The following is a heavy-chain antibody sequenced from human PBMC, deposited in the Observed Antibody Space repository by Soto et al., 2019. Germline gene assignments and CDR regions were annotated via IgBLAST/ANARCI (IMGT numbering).Heavy chain of an antibody. V-gene: IGHV4-59*08. D-gene: IGHD3-16*01. J-gene: IGHJ5*02. Sequence: SETLSLTYTVSGGSISSYYWSWIRQPPGKGLEWIGYIYYSGSTNYNPSLKSRVTISVDTSKNQFSLKLSSVTAADTAVYYCARLGNWFDPWGQGTLVTVSS. CDR1: GGSISSYY. CDR2: IYYSGST. CDR3: ARLGNWFDP.